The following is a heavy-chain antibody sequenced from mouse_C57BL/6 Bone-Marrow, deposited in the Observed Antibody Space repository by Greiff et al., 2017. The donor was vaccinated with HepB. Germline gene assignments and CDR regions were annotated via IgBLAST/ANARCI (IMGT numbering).Heavy chain of an antibody. CDR3: VRAISAGYFDV. V-gene: IGHV10-1*01. Sequence: EVKVEESGGGLVQPKGSLKLSCAASGFSFNTYAMNWVRQAPGKGLEWVARIRSKSNNYATYYADSVKDRFTISRDDSESMLYLQMNNLKTEDTAMYYCVRAISAGYFDVWGTGTTVTVSS. CDR2: IRSKSNNYAT. J-gene: IGHJ1*03. CDR1: GFSFNTYA.